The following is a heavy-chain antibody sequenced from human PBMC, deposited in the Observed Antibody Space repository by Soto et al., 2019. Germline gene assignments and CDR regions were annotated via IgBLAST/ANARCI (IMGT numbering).Heavy chain of an antibody. CDR3: ASAPYCSGGSCYSFDI. CDR1: GYSISSGYY. V-gene: IGHV4-38-2*01. J-gene: IGHJ3*02. CDR2: ICHSGST. Sequence: SETLSLTCAVSGYSISSGYYWGWLRQPPGKGLEWIGSICHSGSTYYTPSLKSRVTISVDTSKNQFSLKLSSVTAADTAVYYCASAPYCSGGSCYSFDIWGQGTMVTVSS. D-gene: IGHD2-15*01.